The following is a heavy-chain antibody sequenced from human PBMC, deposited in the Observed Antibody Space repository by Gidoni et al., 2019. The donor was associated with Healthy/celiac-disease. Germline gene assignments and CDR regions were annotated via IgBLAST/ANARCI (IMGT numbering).Heavy chain of an antibody. Sequence: EVQLVESGGGLVKPGGSLRLSCAASGFTFSNAWRSWVRQAPGKGLEWVGRIKSKTDGGTTDYAAPVKGRFTISRDDSKNTLYLQMNSLKTEDTAVYYCTTPGPDLTAMVTSSDYWGQGTLVTVSS. D-gene: IGHD5-18*01. CDR1: GFTFSNAW. V-gene: IGHV3-15*01. J-gene: IGHJ4*02. CDR2: IKSKTDGGTT. CDR3: TTPGPDLTAMVTSSDY.